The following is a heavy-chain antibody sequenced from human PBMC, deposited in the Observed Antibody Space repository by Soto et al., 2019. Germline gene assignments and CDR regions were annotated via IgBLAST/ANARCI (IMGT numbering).Heavy chain of an antibody. Sequence: SVKVSCKASGGTFSSYTISWVRQAPGQGLEWMGRIIPILGIANYAQKFQGRVTITADKSTSTAYMELSSLRSEDTAVYYCARVPRISGTLDYWGQGTLVTVSS. J-gene: IGHJ4*02. V-gene: IGHV1-69*02. CDR1: GGTFSSYT. CDR2: IIPILGIA. CDR3: ARVPRISGTLDY.